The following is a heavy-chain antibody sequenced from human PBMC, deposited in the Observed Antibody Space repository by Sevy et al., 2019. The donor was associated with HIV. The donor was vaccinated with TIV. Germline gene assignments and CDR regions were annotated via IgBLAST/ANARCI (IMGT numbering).Heavy chain of an antibody. J-gene: IGHJ4*02. CDR1: GFTFSSYA. V-gene: IGHV3-23*01. CDR3: AKVGNYDISTGPYKGGFDY. Sequence: GGYLRLSCAASGFTFSSYAMSWVRQAPGKGLEWVSAISGSGGSTYYADSVKGRFTISRDNSKNTLYLQMNSLRAEDTAVYYCAKVGNYDISTGPYKGGFDYWGQGTLVTVSS. CDR2: ISGSGGST. D-gene: IGHD3-9*01.